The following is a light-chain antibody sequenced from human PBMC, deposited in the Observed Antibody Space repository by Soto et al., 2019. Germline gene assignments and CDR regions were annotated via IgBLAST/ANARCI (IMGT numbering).Light chain of an antibody. J-gene: IGLJ1*01. CDR1: SSNIGAGFD. CDR2: ANT. V-gene: IGLV1-40*01. Sequence: SVLTQPRSVSGSPRQRVTISYTGRSSNIGAGFDVHWYQQLPGTAPRLLIYANTKRPSGVPDRFSGSRSGTSISLAISGLRAEDEADYFCQSYDSSLSGYVFGTGTKVTVL. CDR3: QSYDSSLSGYV.